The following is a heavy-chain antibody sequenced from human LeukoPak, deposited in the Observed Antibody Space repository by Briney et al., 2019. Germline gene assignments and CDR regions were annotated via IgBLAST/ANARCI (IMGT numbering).Heavy chain of an antibody. CDR1: NYSINNGYY. CDR3: ARDIPTGYSGSDFDAFDI. V-gene: IGHV4-38-2*02. CDR2: IYHSGFT. D-gene: IGHD5-12*01. Sequence: SETLSLTCTVSNYSINNGYYWGWIRQPPGRGLEWIGSIYHSGFTYSNPSLTSRLTMSIDASKNEFSLRLSSVTAADTAVYYCARDIPTGYSGSDFDAFDIWGQGTMVTVSS. J-gene: IGHJ3*02.